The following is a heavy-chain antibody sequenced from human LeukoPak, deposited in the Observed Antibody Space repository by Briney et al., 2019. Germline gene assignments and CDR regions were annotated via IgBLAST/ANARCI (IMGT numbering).Heavy chain of an antibody. CDR1: GFTFSSYA. CDR3: AKDQAIFGVVLS. J-gene: IGHJ5*02. D-gene: IGHD3-3*01. V-gene: IGHV3-23*01. CDR2: ISGSGGST. Sequence: PGGSLRLSCAASGFTFSSYAMSGVRQAPGKGLEGVSAISGSGGSTYYADSVKGRFTISRDNSKNTLYLQMNSLRAEDTAVYYCAKDQAIFGVVLSWGQGTLVTVSS.